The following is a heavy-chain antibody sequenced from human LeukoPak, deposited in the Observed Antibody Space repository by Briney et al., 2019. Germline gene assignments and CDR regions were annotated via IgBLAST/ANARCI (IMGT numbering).Heavy chain of an antibody. D-gene: IGHD3-10*01. J-gene: IGHJ4*02. CDR3: ARHSPWGTMVRGPMGERGFDY. V-gene: IGHV4-39*01. CDR2: IYYSGST. Sequence: SETLSLTCTVSGGSISSSSYYWGWIRQPPGKGLEWIGSIYYSGSTYYNPSLKSRVTISVDTSKNQFSLKLSSVTAADTAVYYCARHSPWGTMVRGPMGERGFDYWGQGTLVTVSS. CDR1: GGSISSSSYY.